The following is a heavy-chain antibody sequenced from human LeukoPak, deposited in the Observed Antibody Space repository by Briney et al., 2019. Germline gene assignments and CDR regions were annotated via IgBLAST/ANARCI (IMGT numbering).Heavy chain of an antibody. Sequence: PGRSLRLSCAASGFTFSSYAMHWVRQAPGKGLEWVAVISYDGSNKYYADSVKGRFTISRDNSKNTLYLQMNSLRAEDTAVYYCARGDRVSRYVVSFDYWGQGTLVTVSS. D-gene: IGHD2-15*01. CDR2: ISYDGSNK. V-gene: IGHV3-30*01. CDR3: ARGDRVSRYVVSFDY. CDR1: GFTFSSYA. J-gene: IGHJ4*02.